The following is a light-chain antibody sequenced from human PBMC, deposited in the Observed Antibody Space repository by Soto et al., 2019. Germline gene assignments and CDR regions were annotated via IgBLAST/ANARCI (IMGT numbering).Light chain of an antibody. J-gene: IGKJ4*01. CDR1: QSVSSSY. V-gene: IGKV3-20*01. CDR3: QHYRTS. Sequence: EIVLTQSPGTLSLSPGERATLSCRACQSVSSSYLAWYQQKPGQPPRLLIYGASSRATGIPDRFSGSGSGTDFTLTITRLEPEDFAVYYCQHYRTSFGGGTKVEI. CDR2: GAS.